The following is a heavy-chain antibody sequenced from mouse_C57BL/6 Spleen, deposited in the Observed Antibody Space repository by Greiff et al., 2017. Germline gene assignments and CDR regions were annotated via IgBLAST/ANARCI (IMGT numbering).Heavy chain of an antibody. J-gene: IGHJ2*01. CDR3: AISVYGSSFFDY. CDR2: IYPGSGST. D-gene: IGHD1-1*01. CDR1: GYTFTSYW. V-gene: IGHV1-55*01. Sequence: VQLQQPGAELVKPGASVKMSCKASGYTFTSYWITWVKQRPGQGLEWIGDIYPGSGSTNYNEKLKSKATLTVDTSSSTAYMQLSSLTSEDSAVYYCAISVYGSSFFDYWGQGTTLTVSS.